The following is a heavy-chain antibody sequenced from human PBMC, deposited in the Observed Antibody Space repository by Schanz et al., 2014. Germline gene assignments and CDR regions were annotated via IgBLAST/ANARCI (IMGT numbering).Heavy chain of an antibody. J-gene: IGHJ5*02. Sequence: QVQLQESGPGLVKPSQTLSLTCAVSGGSISSGGYSWNWIRQPPGKGLEWIVYIYYSGSTYYNPSLKSRVTIPVDTSKNQFSLKLSSVTAADTAVYYCARDALGGPHNWFDPWGQGTLVSVSS. CDR1: GGSISSGGYS. CDR3: ARDALGGPHNWFDP. CDR2: IYYSGST. V-gene: IGHV4-30-4*07. D-gene: IGHD3-16*01.